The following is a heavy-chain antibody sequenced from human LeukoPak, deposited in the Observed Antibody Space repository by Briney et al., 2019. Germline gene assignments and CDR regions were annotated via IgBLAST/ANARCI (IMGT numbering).Heavy chain of an antibody. J-gene: IGHJ4*02. D-gene: IGHD1-26*01. V-gene: IGHV4-59*08. CDR1: GGSISSFY. CDR2: IYHSGST. Sequence: SETLSLTCTVSGGSISSFYWSWIRQFPGKGLEWIGFIYHSGSTYYNPSLKSRVSISLDTSKSQFSLRLTSVTAADTAVYYCASLWEYYFDHWGQGAQVTVSS. CDR3: ASLWEYYFDH.